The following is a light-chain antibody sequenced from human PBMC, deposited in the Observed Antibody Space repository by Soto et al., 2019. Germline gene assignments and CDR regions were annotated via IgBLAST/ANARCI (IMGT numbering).Light chain of an antibody. CDR2: DNK. V-gene: IGLV1-51*01. CDR1: SSNIGNNY. Sequence: QSLLTQSPSVSAAPGQKVTISCSGSSSNIGNNYVSWYQQLPGTAPKLLIYDNKKRPSGIPDRFSGSKSGTSGTLDITGLQTGDEADYYCATWDGSLPGEVFGGGTKLTVL. J-gene: IGLJ2*01. CDR3: ATWDGSLPGEV.